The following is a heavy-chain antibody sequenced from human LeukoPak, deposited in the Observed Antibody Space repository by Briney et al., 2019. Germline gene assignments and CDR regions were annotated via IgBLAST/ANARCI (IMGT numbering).Heavy chain of an antibody. Sequence: GGSLRLSCAASGFTFSSYGMHWVRQAPGKGLEWVAFVLYDGRNKYYADSVEGRFTISRDNSKNTLYLEMNSLRAEDTAVYHCAKDYGSGSYYLDYWGQGILVTVSS. J-gene: IGHJ4*02. CDR1: GFTFSSYG. V-gene: IGHV3-30*02. D-gene: IGHD3-10*01. CDR3: AKDYGSGSYYLDY. CDR2: VLYDGRNK.